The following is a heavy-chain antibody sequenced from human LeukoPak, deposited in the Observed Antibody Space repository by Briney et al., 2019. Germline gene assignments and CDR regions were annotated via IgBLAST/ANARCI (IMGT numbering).Heavy chain of an antibody. Sequence: GASVKVSCKASGYTFTSYYMHWVRQAPGQGLEWMGIINPSGGSTSYAQKFQGRVTMTRDMSTSTVYMELSSLRSEDTAVYYCARAIPRCSGGSCYISYYCYYYMDVWGKGTTVTVSS. CDR1: GYTFTSYY. CDR2: INPSGGST. V-gene: IGHV1-46*01. J-gene: IGHJ6*03. CDR3: ARAIPRCSGGSCYISYYCYYYMDV. D-gene: IGHD2-15*01.